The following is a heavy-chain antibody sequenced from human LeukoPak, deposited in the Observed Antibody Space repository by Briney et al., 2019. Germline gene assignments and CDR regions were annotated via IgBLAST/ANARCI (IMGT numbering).Heavy chain of an antibody. CDR3: ASGGHLDW. CDR2: INEDGSEK. D-gene: IGHD3-16*01. J-gene: IGHJ4*02. CDR1: AFIFSGHW. V-gene: IGHV3-7*03. Sequence: GGSLRLSCEASAFIFSGHWLNWVRQTPGKGLQWVANINEDGSEKHYVDSVKGRFTISRDNAENSLYLQMNSLRAEDTAVYYCASGGHLDWWGQGALVTVAS.